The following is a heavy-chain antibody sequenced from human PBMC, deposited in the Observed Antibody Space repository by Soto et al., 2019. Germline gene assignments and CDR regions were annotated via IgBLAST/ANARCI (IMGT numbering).Heavy chain of an antibody. Sequence: SGTLSLTCTVSGGSISSYYWSWIRQPPGKGLEWIGYIYYSGSTYYNPSLKSRVTISVDTSKNQFSLKLSSVTAADTAVYYCARRYGGNFDYWGQGTLVTVSS. CDR3: ARRYGGNFDY. V-gene: IGHV4-59*01. D-gene: IGHD3-16*01. J-gene: IGHJ4*02. CDR2: IYYSGST. CDR1: GGSISSYY.